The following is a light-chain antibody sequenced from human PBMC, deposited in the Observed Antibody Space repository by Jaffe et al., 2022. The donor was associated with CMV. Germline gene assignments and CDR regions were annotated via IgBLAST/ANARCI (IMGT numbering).Light chain of an antibody. V-gene: IGKV1-5*03. CDR1: QSIGSW. Sequence: DIQMTQSPSTLSAFVGDRVTITCRASQSIGSWLAWYQQKPGKAPKLLIYKASTLENGVQSRFSGSGSGTEFTLTISSLQPDDFATYHCQQYNTDSHTFGQGTKLEIK. CDR3: QQYNTDSHT. CDR2: KAS. J-gene: IGKJ2*01.